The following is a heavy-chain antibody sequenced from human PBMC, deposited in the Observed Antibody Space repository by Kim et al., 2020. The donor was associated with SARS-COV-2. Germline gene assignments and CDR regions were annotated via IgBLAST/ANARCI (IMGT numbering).Heavy chain of an antibody. D-gene: IGHD1-26*01. J-gene: IGHJ4*02. V-gene: IGHV3-74*03. Sequence: DGGGTSYADSVEGRFTVSRDNAKNILYLQMNSLRDDDTDVYYCVRGTFFSYGGQGALVTVSS. CDR2: DGGGT. CDR3: VRGTFFSY.